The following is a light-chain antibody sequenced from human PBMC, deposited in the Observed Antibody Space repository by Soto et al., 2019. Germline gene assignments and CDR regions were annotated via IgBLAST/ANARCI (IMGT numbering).Light chain of an antibody. Sequence: DIQMTQSPSSVSASVGDRVTITCRASQDIVGWLAWHQQKPGKAPTLLIYAASSLHSGVPSRFSGSGSGTEFTLTISSLQAEDFATYYCQQANTFPLTFGGGTKVEIK. V-gene: IGKV1D-12*01. J-gene: IGKJ4*01. CDR2: AAS. CDR3: QQANTFPLT. CDR1: QDIVGW.